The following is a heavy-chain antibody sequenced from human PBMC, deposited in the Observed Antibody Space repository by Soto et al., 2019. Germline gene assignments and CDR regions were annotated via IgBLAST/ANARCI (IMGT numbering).Heavy chain of an antibody. Sequence: GGSLRLSCAASGFTFSSYDMHWVRQATGKGLEWVSAIGTAGDTYYPGSVKGRFTISRENAKNFLYLQMNSLRAGDTAVYYCAGGRYGSGSVNAFDIWGQGTMVTVSS. J-gene: IGHJ3*02. CDR2: IGTAGDT. CDR3: AGGRYGSGSVNAFDI. CDR1: GFTFSSYD. D-gene: IGHD3-10*01. V-gene: IGHV3-13*01.